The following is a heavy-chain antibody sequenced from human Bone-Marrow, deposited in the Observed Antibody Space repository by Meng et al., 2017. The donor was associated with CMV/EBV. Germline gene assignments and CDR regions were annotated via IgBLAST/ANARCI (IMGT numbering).Heavy chain of an antibody. CDR3: ASGPHFDY. J-gene: IGHJ4*02. Sequence: GESLKISCAASGFTFSSYWMSWVRQAPGKGLEWVSYISSSGSTIYYADSVKGRFTISRDNAKNSLYLQMNSLRAEDTSVYYCASGPHFDYWGQGTLVTVSS. V-gene: IGHV3-48*04. CDR2: ISSSGSTI. CDR1: GFTFSSYW.